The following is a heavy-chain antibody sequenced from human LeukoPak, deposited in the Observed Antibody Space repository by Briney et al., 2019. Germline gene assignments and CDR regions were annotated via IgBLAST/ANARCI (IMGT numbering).Heavy chain of an antibody. V-gene: IGHV3-23*01. D-gene: IGHD3-10*01. CDR2: ISGSGGST. J-gene: IGHJ4*02. CDR1: GFTFSSYA. Sequence: PGGSLRLSCAASGFTFSSYAMSWVRQAPGKGLEWVSAISGSGGSTYYADSVKGRFTISRDNSKNTMYLQMHSLRAEDTAVYYCAKSNVLLWFGELFYDYWGQGTLVTVSS. CDR3: AKSNVLLWFGELFYDY.